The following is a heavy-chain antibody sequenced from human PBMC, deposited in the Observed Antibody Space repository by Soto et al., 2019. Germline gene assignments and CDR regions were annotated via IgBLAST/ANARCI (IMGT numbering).Heavy chain of an antibody. Sequence: GGSLRLSCAASGFTFSNYSLHWVRQAAGKGLEWVAAISYDGSNKYHADSVKGRLAISRDNSRNTLYVQMNSLRVDDTAVYYFARVWCYYGSGSFRPTNYYHYYGMDVCGQGTTVTVSS. CDR2: ISYDGSNK. CDR3: ARVWCYYGSGSFRPTNYYHYYGMDV. D-gene: IGHD3-10*01. J-gene: IGHJ6*02. CDR1: GFTFSNYS. V-gene: IGHV3-30*09.